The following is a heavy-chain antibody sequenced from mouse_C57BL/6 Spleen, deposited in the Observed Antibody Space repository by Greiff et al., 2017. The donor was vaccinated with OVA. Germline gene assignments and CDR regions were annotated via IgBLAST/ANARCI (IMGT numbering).Heavy chain of an antibody. CDR3: ARNDGYYFDY. Sequence: VQLKESGPGLVQPSQSLSITCTVSGFSLTSYGVHWVRQSPGKGLEWLGVIWSGGSTGYNAAFISRLSISKDNSKSQVFFKMNSLQADDTAIYYCARNDGYYFDYWGQGTTLTVSS. CDR1: GFSLTSYG. CDR2: IWSGGST. J-gene: IGHJ2*01. V-gene: IGHV2-2*01. D-gene: IGHD2-3*01.